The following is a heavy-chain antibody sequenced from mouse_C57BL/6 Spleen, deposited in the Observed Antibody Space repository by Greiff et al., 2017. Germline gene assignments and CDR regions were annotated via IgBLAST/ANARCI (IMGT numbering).Heavy chain of an antibody. J-gene: IGHJ2*01. CDR2: IHPNSGST. CDR1: GYTFTSYW. D-gene: IGHD1-1*01. V-gene: IGHV1-64*01. Sequence: QVQLKQPGAELVKPGASVKLSCKASGYTFTSYWMHWVKQRPGQGLEWIGMIHPNSGSTNYNEKFKSKATLTLDKSSSTAYMQLSSLTSEDSAVYYCARDYYGPFDYWGQGTTLTVSS. CDR3: ARDYYGPFDY.